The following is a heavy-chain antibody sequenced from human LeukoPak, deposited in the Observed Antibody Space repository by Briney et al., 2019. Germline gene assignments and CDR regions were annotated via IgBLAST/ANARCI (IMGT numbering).Heavy chain of an antibody. CDR3: ARDAGATAGNEYFQY. V-gene: IGHV1-46*01. CDR2: INPSGGST. Sequence: ASVKVSCKASRYTFTSYYVHWVRQAPGQGLKWMGMINPSGGSTTYAQTFQGRVTMTRDTSTSTVYMELNSLRSEDTAVYYCARDAGATAGNEYFQYWGPGTLVTVSS. J-gene: IGHJ1*01. CDR1: RYTFTSYY. D-gene: IGHD1-26*01.